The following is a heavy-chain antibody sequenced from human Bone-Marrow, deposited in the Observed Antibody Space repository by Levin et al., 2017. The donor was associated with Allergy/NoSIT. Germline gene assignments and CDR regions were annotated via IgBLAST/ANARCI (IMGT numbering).Heavy chain of an antibody. Sequence: PSETLSLTCTVSGGSISSGGYYWSWIRQHPGKGLEWIGYIYYSGSTYYNPSLKSRVTISVDTSKNQFSLKLSSVTAADTAVYYCARAPDGPAWNCDYWGQGTLVTVSS. D-gene: IGHD3-3*01. CDR1: GGSISSGGYY. J-gene: IGHJ4*02. CDR3: ARAPDGPAWNCDY. V-gene: IGHV4-31*03. CDR2: IYYSGST.